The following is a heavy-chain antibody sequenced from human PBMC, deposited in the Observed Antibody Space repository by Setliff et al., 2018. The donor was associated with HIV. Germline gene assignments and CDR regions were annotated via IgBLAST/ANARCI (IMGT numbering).Heavy chain of an antibody. CDR2: ISYTGIT. V-gene: IGHV4-39*07. D-gene: IGHD3-22*01. Sequence: SETLSLTCTVSGGSISRGSYSWGWIRQPPGKGLEWIGSISYTGITNYNPSLKSRVTISLDTSKNQFSLKLTSVTAADTAVYYCARGLSFYDPGGFDYWGQGTLVTVSS. J-gene: IGHJ4*02. CDR1: GGSISRGSYS. CDR3: ARGLSFYDPGGFDY.